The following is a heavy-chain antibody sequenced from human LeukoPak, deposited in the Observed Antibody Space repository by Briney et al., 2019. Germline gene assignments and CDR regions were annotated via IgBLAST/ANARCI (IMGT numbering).Heavy chain of an antibody. V-gene: IGHV4-61*02. Sequence: SETLSLTCTVSGASISSGAYYWTWIRQAAGKGLEWIGRIYTSGTTDYNPSLKSRVSISLDTSKNQFSLNLSSVTAADTAVYYCARDMGQTWGQGTLVTVSS. CDR1: GASISSGAYY. J-gene: IGHJ5*02. CDR2: IYTSGTT. D-gene: IGHD3-10*01. CDR3: ARDMGQT.